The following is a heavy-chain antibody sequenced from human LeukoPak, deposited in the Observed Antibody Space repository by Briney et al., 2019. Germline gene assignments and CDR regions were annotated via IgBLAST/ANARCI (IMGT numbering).Heavy chain of an antibody. CDR3: AREKDGIDY. Sequence: SETLSLTCTVSGGSISSSSYYWGWIRQPPGKGLEWIGSIYYSGSTYYNPSLKSRVTISVDTSKNQFSLKLSSVTAADTAVYYCAREKDGIDYWGQGTLVTVSS. V-gene: IGHV4-39*07. J-gene: IGHJ4*02. CDR2: IYYSGST. CDR1: GGSISSSSYY.